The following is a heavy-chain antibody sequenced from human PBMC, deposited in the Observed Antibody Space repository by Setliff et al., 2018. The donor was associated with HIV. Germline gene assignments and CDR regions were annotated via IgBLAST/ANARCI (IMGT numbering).Heavy chain of an antibody. V-gene: IGHV4-39*07. CDR2: IFYSETVYYGGRT. J-gene: IGHJ4*02. CDR3: ARGVPLLPPHY. CDR1: GDSISSNNYY. Sequence: SETLSLTCTVSGDSISSNNYYWGWIRQPPGKGPVWIGSIFYSETVYYGGRTYYSPSLKSRVTISVDTSKNQFSLSLTSVTAADTAVYYCARGVPLLPPHYWGQGTLVTVSS. D-gene: IGHD2-21*02.